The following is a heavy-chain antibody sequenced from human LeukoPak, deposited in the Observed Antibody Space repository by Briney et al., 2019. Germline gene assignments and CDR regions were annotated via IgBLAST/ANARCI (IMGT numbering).Heavy chain of an antibody. CDR1: GTTFSRSA. V-gene: IGHV1-69*05. CDR2: VIPILGTT. D-gene: IGHD1-26*01. CDR3: ARDDGSATLGFDS. Sequence: SVKVPCKASGTTFSRSAISWVRQAPGQGLEWMGGVIPILGTTNYAQKFQDRVSITTDESTSTAYMEVSSLRSVDTAVYYCARDDGSATLGFDSWGQGTLVTVSS. J-gene: IGHJ4*02.